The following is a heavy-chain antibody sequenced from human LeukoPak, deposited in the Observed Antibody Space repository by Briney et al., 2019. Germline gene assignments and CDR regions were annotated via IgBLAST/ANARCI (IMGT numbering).Heavy chain of an antibody. J-gene: IGHJ4*02. D-gene: IGHD3-22*01. CDR3: ASGRVSGFVDY. CDR1: GGAISSYY. V-gene: IGHV4-59*01. CDR2: IYYSGST. Sequence: SETLSLTCTVSGGAISSYYWSWIRQPPGKGLEWIGYIYYSGSTNYNPSLKSRVTISVDTSKNQFSLKLSSVTAADTAVYYCASGRVSGFVDYWGQGTLVTVSS.